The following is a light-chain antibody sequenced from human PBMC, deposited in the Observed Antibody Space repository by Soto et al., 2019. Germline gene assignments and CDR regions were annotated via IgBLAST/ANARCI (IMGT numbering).Light chain of an antibody. CDR1: SSDVGGYNF. Sequence: QSGLTQPASVSWSPGQSITISCTGTSSDVGGYNFVSWYQHHPGKAPKLMIYEVSNRPSGVSNRFSGSKSGNTASLTISGLQAEDEADYYCSSYTSSSTLYVFGTGTKVT. CDR3: SSYTSSSTLYV. J-gene: IGLJ1*01. V-gene: IGLV2-14*01. CDR2: EVS.